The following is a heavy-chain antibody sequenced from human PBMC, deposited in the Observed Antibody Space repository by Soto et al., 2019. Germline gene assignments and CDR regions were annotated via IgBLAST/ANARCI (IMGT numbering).Heavy chain of an antibody. CDR3: ATDQAAAGSLPPRYSYYGMYV. D-gene: IGHD6-13*01. CDR2: ISYDGSNK. CDR1: GFTFSSYG. V-gene: IGHV3-30*03. Sequence: GGSLRLSCAASGFTFSSYGMHWVRQAPGKGLEWVAVISYDGSNKYYADSVKGRFTISRDNSKNTLYLQMNSLRAEDTAVYYCATDQAAAGSLPPRYSYYGMYVSGQGPRAT. J-gene: IGHJ6*02.